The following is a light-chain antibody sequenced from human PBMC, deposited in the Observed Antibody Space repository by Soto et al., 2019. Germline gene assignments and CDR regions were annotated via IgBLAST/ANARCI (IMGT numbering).Light chain of an antibody. J-gene: IGLJ1*01. CDR3: CSSPGTVANV. V-gene: IGLV2-23*02. Sequence: QSALTQPASVSGSPGQSITISCAGTSSDIGNYHLVSWYQQHPGKAPKLIICEVNMRPSGISDRVSGSKSGNTASLTISGLQAEDEAEYYCCSSPGTVANVFGSGTKLTVL. CDR2: EVN. CDR1: SSDIGNYHL.